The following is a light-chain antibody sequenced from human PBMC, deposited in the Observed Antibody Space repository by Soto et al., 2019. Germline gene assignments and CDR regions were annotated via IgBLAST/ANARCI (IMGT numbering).Light chain of an antibody. CDR2: EVN. V-gene: IGLV2-14*01. CDR1: SSDVGDYNY. Sequence: QSVLTQPASVSGSPGQSITISCTGASSDVGDYNYVSWYQHHPGKAPKLLIYEVNNRPSGVSDRFSGSKSGNVASLTISWLQAEGEADYYCSSYTRSSTYVFGTGTKVTVL. J-gene: IGLJ1*01. CDR3: SSYTRSSTYV.